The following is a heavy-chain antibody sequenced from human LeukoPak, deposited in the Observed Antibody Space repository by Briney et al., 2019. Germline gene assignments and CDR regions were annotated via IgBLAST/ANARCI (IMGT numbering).Heavy chain of an antibody. CDR1: GGSINSNSYY. CDR2: IYYSGST. D-gene: IGHD3-22*01. Sequence: PSETLSLTCTVSGGSINSNSYYWSWIRQPPGKGLEWIGYIYYSGSTYYNPSLRSRVTISVDTSKNQFSLKLSSVTAADTAVYYCACLTTADAFDIWGQGTMVTVSS. V-gene: IGHV4-61*01. J-gene: IGHJ3*02. CDR3: ACLTTADAFDI.